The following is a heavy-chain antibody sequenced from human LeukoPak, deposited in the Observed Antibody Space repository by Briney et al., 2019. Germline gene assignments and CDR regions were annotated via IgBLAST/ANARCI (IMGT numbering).Heavy chain of an antibody. D-gene: IGHD6-6*01. CDR1: GFSFSSYW. Sequence: GGSLRLSCAASGFSFSSYWMSWVRQAPGKGLEWVANIKQDGVDKYYVDSVKGRFTISRDNAKNSLYLQMNSLRAEDTAVYYCARDRIAARPGGVDYWGQGTLVTVSS. J-gene: IGHJ4*02. CDR3: ARDRIAARPGGVDY. CDR2: IKQDGVDK. V-gene: IGHV3-7*01.